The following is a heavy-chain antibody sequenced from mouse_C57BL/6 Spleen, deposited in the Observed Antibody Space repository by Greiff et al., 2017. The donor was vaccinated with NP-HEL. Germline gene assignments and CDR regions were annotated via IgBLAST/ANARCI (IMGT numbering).Heavy chain of an antibody. CDR2: FYPGSGSI. Sequence: QVHVKQSGAELVKPGASVKLSCKASGYTFTEYTIHWVKQRSGQGLEWIGWFYPGSGSIKYNEKFKDKATLTADKSSSTVYMELSRLTSEDSAVYFCARHVRRDYGSSYAMDYWGQGTSVTVSS. D-gene: IGHD1-1*01. J-gene: IGHJ4*01. CDR1: GYTFTEYT. V-gene: IGHV1-62-2*01. CDR3: ARHVRRDYGSSYAMDY.